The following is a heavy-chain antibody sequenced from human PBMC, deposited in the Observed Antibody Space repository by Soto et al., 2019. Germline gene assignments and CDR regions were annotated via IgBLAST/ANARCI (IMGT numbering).Heavy chain of an antibody. CDR1: GGTFSSYA. J-gene: IGHJ3*02. V-gene: IGHV1-69*13. CDR2: IIPIFGTA. D-gene: IGHD5-18*01. Sequence: SVKVSCKASGGTFSSYAISWVRQAPGQGLEWMGGIIPIFGTANYAQKFQGRVTITADESTSTAYMELSSLRSEDTAVYYCASKGYSTDTGAFDIWGQGTRVTVSS. CDR3: ASKGYSTDTGAFDI.